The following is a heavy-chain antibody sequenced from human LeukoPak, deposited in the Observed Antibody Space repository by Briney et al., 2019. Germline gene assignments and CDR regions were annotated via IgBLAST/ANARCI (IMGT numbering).Heavy chain of an antibody. CDR3: ARASSGWYRILDY. CDR1: GGTFSSYA. CDR2: IIPIFGTA. J-gene: IGHJ4*02. D-gene: IGHD6-19*01. Sequence: SVKVSCKASGGTFSSYAISWVRQAPGQGLEWMGGIIPIFGTANYAQKFQGRVTITADESTSTAYMKLSSLRSEDTAVYYCARASSGWYRILDYWGRGTLVTVSS. V-gene: IGHV1-69*13.